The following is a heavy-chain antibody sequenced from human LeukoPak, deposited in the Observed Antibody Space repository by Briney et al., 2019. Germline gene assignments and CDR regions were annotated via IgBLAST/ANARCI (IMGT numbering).Heavy chain of an antibody. CDR2: VSLEGVR. D-gene: IGHD2-8*01. Sequence: SGTLSLTCGASGGSITTTNWWSWVRQFPGQGLQWIGEVSLEGVRNYNPSLTSRVTMSLDRAKNLLSLNLNSVTAADTAVYYCSRENGAFSPFGYWGQGILVTV. CDR3: SRENGAFSPFGY. V-gene: IGHV4-4*02. J-gene: IGHJ4*02. CDR1: GGSITTTNW.